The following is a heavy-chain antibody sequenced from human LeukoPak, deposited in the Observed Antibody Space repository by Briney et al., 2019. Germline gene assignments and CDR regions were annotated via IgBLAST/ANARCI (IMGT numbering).Heavy chain of an antibody. CDR2: IYYSGST. CDR3: ARETAMAFE. J-gene: IGHJ4*02. Sequence: PSGTLSLTCTVSGGSISSSSYYWGWIRQPPGKGLEWIGSIYYSGSTYYNPSLKSRVTVSVDTSRNQFSLKLSSVTAADTAVYYCARETAMAFEWGQGTLVTVSS. CDR1: GGSISSSSYY. V-gene: IGHV4-39*07. D-gene: IGHD2-21*02.